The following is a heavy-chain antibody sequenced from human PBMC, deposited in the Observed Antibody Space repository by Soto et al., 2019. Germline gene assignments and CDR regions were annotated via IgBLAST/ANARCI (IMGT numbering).Heavy chain of an antibody. D-gene: IGHD3-9*01. CDR2: ISFDGSNK. Sequence: QVQLVESGGGVVQPGRSLRLSCAASGFTFSNYAIHWVRQAPGKGLEWVAVISFDGSNKYYADSVKGRFTISRDNSKNKLYLQMNSLRAEDTAVYYCARDSDYDILTGYYGGIDYWGQGTLVTVSS. V-gene: IGHV3-30-3*01. J-gene: IGHJ4*02. CDR3: ARDSDYDILTGYYGGIDY. CDR1: GFTFSNYA.